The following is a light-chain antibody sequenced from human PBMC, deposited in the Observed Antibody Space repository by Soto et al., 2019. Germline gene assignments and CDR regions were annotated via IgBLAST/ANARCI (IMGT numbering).Light chain of an antibody. CDR3: QLYGSPLP. V-gene: IGKV3-20*01. CDR1: QSVSKSY. Sequence: DIVLTQSPGTLSLSPGERAPLSCRASQSVSKSYIAWYQQRPGQPPRLLIFGASIRATGIPDRFSGSGSETDYTLTISRLEPEDFAVYYCQLYGSPLPFGGGTKVEI. CDR2: GAS. J-gene: IGKJ4*01.